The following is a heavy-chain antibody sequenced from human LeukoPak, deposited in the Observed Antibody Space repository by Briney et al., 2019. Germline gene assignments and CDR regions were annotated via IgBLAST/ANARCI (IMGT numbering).Heavy chain of an antibody. Sequence: PSETLSLTCAVYGGSFSGYYWSWIRQAPGKGLEWVSYISSSGSTIYYADSVKGRFTISRDNAKNSLYLQMNSLRAEDTAVYYCARNDQDYGDYDYWGQGTLVTVSS. CDR2: ISSSGSTI. CDR3: ARNDQDYGDYDY. V-gene: IGHV3-11*04. J-gene: IGHJ4*02. CDR1: GGSFSGYY. D-gene: IGHD4-17*01.